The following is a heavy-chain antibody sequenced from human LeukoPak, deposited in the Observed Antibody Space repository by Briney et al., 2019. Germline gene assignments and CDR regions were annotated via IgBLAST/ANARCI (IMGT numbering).Heavy chain of an antibody. V-gene: IGHV3-23*01. CDR2: ISGSGGST. CDR3: AKDVEMATIYYFDY. Sequence: PGGSLRLSCAASGFSVSNNYMNWVRQAPGKGLEWVSAISGSGGSTYYADSVKGRFTISRDNSKNTLYLQMNSLRAEDTAVYYCAKDVEMATIYYFDYWGQGTLVTVSS. D-gene: IGHD5-24*01. J-gene: IGHJ4*02. CDR1: GFSVSNNY.